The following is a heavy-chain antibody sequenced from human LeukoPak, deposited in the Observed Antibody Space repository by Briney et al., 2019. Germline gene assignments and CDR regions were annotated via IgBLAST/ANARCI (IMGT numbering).Heavy chain of an antibody. D-gene: IGHD3-22*01. CDR1: GYTFTSCD. V-gene: IGHV1-8*01. Sequence: ASVKVSCKASGYTFTSCDINWVRQATGQGLEWMGWMNPNSGNTGYAQKFQGRVTMTRNTSISTAYMELSSLRSEDTAVYYCARSITMIVGGDAFDIWGQGTMVTVSS. CDR3: ARSITMIVGGDAFDI. J-gene: IGHJ3*02. CDR2: MNPNSGNT.